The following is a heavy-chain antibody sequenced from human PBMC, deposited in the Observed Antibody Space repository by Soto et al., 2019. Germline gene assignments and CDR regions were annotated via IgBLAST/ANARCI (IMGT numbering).Heavy chain of an antibody. V-gene: IGHV3-30*18. Sequence: QVQLVESGGGVVQPGRSLRLSCAASGFTFSSYGMHWVRQAPGKGLEWVAVISYDGSNKYYADSVKGRFTISRDNSKNTLYLQMNSLRAEDTAVYYCAKDVGIAVAGTSGDYWGQGTLVTVSS. CDR3: AKDVGIAVAGTSGDY. CDR1: GFTFSSYG. CDR2: ISYDGSNK. D-gene: IGHD6-19*01. J-gene: IGHJ4*02.